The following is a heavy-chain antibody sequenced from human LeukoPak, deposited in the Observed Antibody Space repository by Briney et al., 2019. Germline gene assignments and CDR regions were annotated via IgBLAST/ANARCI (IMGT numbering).Heavy chain of an antibody. Sequence: SETLSLTCNVSGGSMNTYYWSWIRQPAGKGLEWIGRIYSSGTTNYNASFRSRVTLSVDTSKNQISLNLNSVTASDTAVYYCATHWLEATETYSYWFDPWGQGTLVTVSS. D-gene: IGHD2-21*01. CDR2: IYSSGTT. J-gene: IGHJ5*02. CDR3: ATHWLEATETYSYWFDP. V-gene: IGHV4-4*07. CDR1: GGSMNTYY.